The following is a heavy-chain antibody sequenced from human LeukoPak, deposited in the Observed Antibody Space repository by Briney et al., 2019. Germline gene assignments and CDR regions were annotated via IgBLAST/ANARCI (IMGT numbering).Heavy chain of an antibody. CDR1: GGSTSSYY. Sequence: SETLSLTCTVSGGSTSSYYWSWIRQPPGKGLEWIGYIYTSGSTNYNPSLKSQVTISVDTSKNQFSLKLSSVTAADTAVYYCARRTVRDGPFDYWGQGTLVTVSS. J-gene: IGHJ4*02. CDR3: ARRTVRDGPFDY. V-gene: IGHV4-4*09. D-gene: IGHD5-24*01. CDR2: IYTSGST.